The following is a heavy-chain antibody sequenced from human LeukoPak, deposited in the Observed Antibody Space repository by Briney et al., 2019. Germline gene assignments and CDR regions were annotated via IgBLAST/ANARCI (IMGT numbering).Heavy chain of an antibody. CDR1: GFTFNNYE. D-gene: IGHD6-19*01. V-gene: IGHV3-48*03. J-gene: IGHJ4*02. Sequence: GGSLRLSCVASGFTFNNYEMSWVRQAPGKGLEWVSYISSCGSIRYYSDTVKGRFTISRDNAKNSLSLQMDTLRVEDTGFYYCARQAYGSGWFWGQGIMVIVSS. CDR3: ARQAYGSGWF. CDR2: ISSCGSIR.